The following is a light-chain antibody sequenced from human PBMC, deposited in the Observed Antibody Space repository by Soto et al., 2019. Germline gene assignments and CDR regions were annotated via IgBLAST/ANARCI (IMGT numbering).Light chain of an antibody. CDR1: SSDVGGYNY. Sequence: QSALTQPASVSGSPGQSITISCTGTSSDVGGYNYVSWYQQHTGKAPKLMIYDVSNRPSGVSNRFSGSKSGNTASLTISGLQAEDEADYYGSSYTSSSTPHVFGTGTKVTVL. CDR3: SSYTSSSTPHV. V-gene: IGLV2-14*01. J-gene: IGLJ1*01. CDR2: DVS.